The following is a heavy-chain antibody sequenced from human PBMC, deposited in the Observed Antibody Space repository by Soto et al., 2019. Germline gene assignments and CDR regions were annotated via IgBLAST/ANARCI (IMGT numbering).Heavy chain of an antibody. V-gene: IGHV3-30*03. D-gene: IGHD3-22*01. CDR1: GFTFSSYG. CDR3: ARDIFITMTVVSRWAFYI. J-gene: IGHJ3*02. Sequence: QVQLVESGGGVVQPGRSLRLSCADSGFTFSSYGMHWVRQAPGKGLEWVAVISYDGSNKYYADSVKGRFTISRDNSKNSLYLQMNSLRAEDTAVYYCARDIFITMTVVSRWAFYIWGQGTMVTVSS. CDR2: ISYDGSNK.